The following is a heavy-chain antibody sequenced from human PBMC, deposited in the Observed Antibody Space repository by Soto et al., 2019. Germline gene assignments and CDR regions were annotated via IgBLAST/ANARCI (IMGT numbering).Heavy chain of an antibody. CDR1: GFTFSSYA. D-gene: IGHD3-9*01. Sequence: EVQLLESGGGLVQPGGSLRLSCAASGFTFSSYAMSWVRQAPGKGLEWVSAISGSGGSTYYADSVKGRFTIARGNSKNRRYLHMNCRRAEDTAVYYCANDRPMVPAHDDTFDYWGQGNLVTVSS. CDR2: ISGSGGST. J-gene: IGHJ4*02. CDR3: ANDRPMVPAHDDTFDY. V-gene: IGHV3-23*01.